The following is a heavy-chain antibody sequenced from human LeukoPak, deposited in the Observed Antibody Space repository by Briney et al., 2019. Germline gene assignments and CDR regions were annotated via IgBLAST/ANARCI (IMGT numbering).Heavy chain of an antibody. CDR3: ARPTRSSLIDY. Sequence: PSETLSLTCTVSGGSISSTNFYWAWIRQPPGKGLERIGSIYYSGSTSYNPSLKSRVTISVDTSQNQFSLRLSSVTAADTALYYCARPTRSSLIDYWGQGTLVTVSS. D-gene: IGHD6-6*01. V-gene: IGHV4-39*01. CDR2: IYYSGST. J-gene: IGHJ4*02. CDR1: GGSISSTNFY.